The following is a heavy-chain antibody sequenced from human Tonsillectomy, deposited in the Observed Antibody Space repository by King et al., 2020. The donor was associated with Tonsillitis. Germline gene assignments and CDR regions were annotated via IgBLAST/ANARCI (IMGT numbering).Heavy chain of an antibody. D-gene: IGHD6-25*01. Sequence: VQLVESGGGVVQPGRSLRLSCAASGFTFSSYGMHWVRQAPGKGLEWVAVIWFDGSDKYYADSVKGRFTISRDNSKNTLYLQMNSLRAEDTAVYYGVGDLVGAVAAAYWGQGTLVTVSS. CDR3: VGDLVGAVAAAY. CDR1: GFTFSSYG. V-gene: IGHV3-33*01. J-gene: IGHJ4*02. CDR2: IWFDGSDK.